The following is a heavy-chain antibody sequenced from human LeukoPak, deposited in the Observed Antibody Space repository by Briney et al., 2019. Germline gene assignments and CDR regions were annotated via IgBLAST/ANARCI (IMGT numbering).Heavy chain of an antibody. V-gene: IGHV1-69*05. CDR1: VGTFSSYA. J-gene: IGHJ6*03. D-gene: IGHD6-6*01. Sequence: SVKVSCKASVGTFSSYAISWVRQAPGQGLEWMGGIIPIFGTANYAQKFQGRVTITTDESTSTAYMELSSLRSEDTAVYYCSSVLISDSRVYQYYYYMDVWGKGTTVTVSS. CDR3: SSVLISDSRVYQYYYYMDV. CDR2: IIPIFGTA.